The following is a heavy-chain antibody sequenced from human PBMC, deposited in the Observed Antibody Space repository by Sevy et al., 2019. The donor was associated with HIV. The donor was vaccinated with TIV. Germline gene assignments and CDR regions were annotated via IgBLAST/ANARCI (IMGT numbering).Heavy chain of an antibody. CDR3: ATDPIIVLMVTDGMDV. CDR1: GFTFTYAW. D-gene: IGHD3-22*01. Sequence: GGSLRLSCAASGFTFTYAWMSWVRQAPGKGLEWVGRIKSRADGGTTDYGAPVKGRFTISRDDSKNTLYLQMNSLKAEDTAVYYCATDPIIVLMVTDGMDVWGQGTTVTVSS. CDR2: IKSRADGGTT. V-gene: IGHV3-15*01. J-gene: IGHJ6*02.